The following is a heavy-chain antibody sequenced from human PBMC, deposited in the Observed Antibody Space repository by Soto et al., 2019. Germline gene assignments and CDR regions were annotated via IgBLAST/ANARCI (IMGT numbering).Heavy chain of an antibody. J-gene: IGHJ4*02. CDR3: ARGGSGYYDSSGYYYDY. V-gene: IGHV3-33*01. D-gene: IGHD3-22*01. CDR2: IWYDGSNK. CDR1: GFTFSSYG. Sequence: QVQLVESGGGVVQPGRSLRLSCAASGFTFSSYGMQWVRQAPGKGLEWVAVIWYDGSNKYYADSVKGRFTISRDNSKNTLYLQTNSLRAEDTAVYYCARGGSGYYDSSGYYYDYWGQGTLVTVSS.